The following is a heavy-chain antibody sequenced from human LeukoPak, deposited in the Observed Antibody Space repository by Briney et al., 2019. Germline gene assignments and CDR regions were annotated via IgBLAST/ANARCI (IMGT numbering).Heavy chain of an antibody. CDR2: INPNSGGT. Sequence: ASVKASCKASGYTFTGYYMHWVRQAPGQGLEWMGRINPNSGGTNYAQKFQGRVTMTRDTSISTAYMELSRLRSDDTAVYYCARAPYSSGWLVDYWGQGTLVTVSS. D-gene: IGHD6-19*01. CDR3: ARAPYSSGWLVDY. J-gene: IGHJ4*02. V-gene: IGHV1-2*06. CDR1: GYTFTGYY.